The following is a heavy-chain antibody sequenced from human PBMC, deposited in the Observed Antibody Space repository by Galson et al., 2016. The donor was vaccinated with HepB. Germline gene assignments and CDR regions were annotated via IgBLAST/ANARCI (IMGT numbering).Heavy chain of an antibody. Sequence: SLRLSCAASGITFSNAWMSWVRQAPGKGLEWVGRIKSKTDGGTTDYAAPVKGRFIISRDDSNNTLYLQMNSLKTEDTAVYYCTTRGMYYDSWNEYKYFDSWGQGSLVTVSS. CDR1: GITFSNAW. CDR2: IKSKTDGGTT. J-gene: IGHJ4*02. V-gene: IGHV3-15*01. D-gene: IGHD3-3*01. CDR3: TTRGMYYDSWNEYKYFDS.